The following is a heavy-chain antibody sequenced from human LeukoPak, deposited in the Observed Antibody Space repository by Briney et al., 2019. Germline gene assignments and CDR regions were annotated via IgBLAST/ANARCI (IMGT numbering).Heavy chain of an antibody. J-gene: IGHJ6*03. Sequence: GGSLRLSCAASGFTFSYYYMRWIRQAPGKGLEWVSYISSSGSTIYYADSVKGRFTISRDKAKNSLYLQMNSLRAEDTAVYYCASDLRYYYYMDVWGKGTTVTVSS. CDR2: ISSSGSTI. V-gene: IGHV3-11*01. CDR3: ASDLRYYYYMDV. CDR1: GFTFSYYY.